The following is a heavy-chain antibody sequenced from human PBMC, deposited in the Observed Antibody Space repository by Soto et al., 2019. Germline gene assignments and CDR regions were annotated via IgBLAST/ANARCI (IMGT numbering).Heavy chain of an antibody. V-gene: IGHV4-30-4*08. J-gene: IGHJ1*01. CDR3: ARGGSGWAEYFQH. CDR2: IYYTGGT. Sequence: QVQLQESGPGLVEPSQTLSLTCTVSGGSIGSTDSYWSWIRRPPGKGLEWIGYIYYTGGTFYNPSLKSRLTISLETSSNQFALTLTSVTATDTGIYYCARGGSGWAEYFQHWGQGTLVAVSP. CDR1: GGSIGSTDSY. D-gene: IGHD6-25*01.